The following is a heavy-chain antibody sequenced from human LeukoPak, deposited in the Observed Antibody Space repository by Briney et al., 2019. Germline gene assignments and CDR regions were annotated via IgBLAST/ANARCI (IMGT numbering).Heavy chain of an antibody. Sequence: GGSLRLSCAASGFTFSTYSMNWVRQAPGKGLEWVSFISSSGTTIYYADSVKGRFTISRDNAKNSLYLQMNILRAEDTAVYYCARSSSLDSSSWYWGGGGFDYWGQGTLVTVSS. V-gene: IGHV3-48*04. D-gene: IGHD6-13*01. CDR3: ARSSSLDSSSWYWGGGGFDY. CDR2: ISSSGTTI. CDR1: GFTFSTYS. J-gene: IGHJ4*02.